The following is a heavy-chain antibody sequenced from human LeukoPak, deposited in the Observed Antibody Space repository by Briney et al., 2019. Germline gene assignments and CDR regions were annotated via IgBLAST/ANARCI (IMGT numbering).Heavy chain of an antibody. V-gene: IGHV3-53*01. J-gene: IGHJ4*02. CDR3: ARDSIRQAGTLDY. CDR2: IYSGGST. Sequence: GGSLRLSCAASGFTVSSNYMSWVRQAPGKGLEWVSVIYSGGSTYYADSVKGRFTISRDNSKNTLYLQMNSLRAEDTAVYYCARDSIRQAGTLDYWGQGTLVTVSS. CDR1: GFTVSSNY. D-gene: IGHD6-13*01.